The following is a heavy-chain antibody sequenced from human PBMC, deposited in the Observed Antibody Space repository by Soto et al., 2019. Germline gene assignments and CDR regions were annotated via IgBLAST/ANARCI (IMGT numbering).Heavy chain of an antibody. D-gene: IGHD2-2*01. CDR1: GGSFSGYY. J-gene: IGHJ6*02. CDR3: ARPSYALNWDFHYGMQV. CDR2: INQSGNT. V-gene: IGHV4-34*01. Sequence: PSETLSLTCAVSGGSFSGYYWTWIRQIPGKGLEWIGEINQSGNTKYNPSLMSRVTMSVDTSRNQLSLKLRSVTAADKAVYYCARPSYALNWDFHYGMQVWGQGTSVTVSS.